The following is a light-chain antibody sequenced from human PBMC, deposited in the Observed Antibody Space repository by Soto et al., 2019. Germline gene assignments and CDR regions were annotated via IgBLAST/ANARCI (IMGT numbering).Light chain of an antibody. CDR2: EVS. CDR3: SSYAGNNNVV. Sequence: QSALTQPPSASGSPGQSVTISCTGTSSDVGDYKFVSWYQQHPGKAPKLLIYEVSRRPSGGPVRFSGSKSGNTASLTVSGLQAEDEADYYCSSYAGNNNVVFGGGTQLTVL. CDR1: SSDVGDYKF. V-gene: IGLV2-8*01. J-gene: IGLJ2*01.